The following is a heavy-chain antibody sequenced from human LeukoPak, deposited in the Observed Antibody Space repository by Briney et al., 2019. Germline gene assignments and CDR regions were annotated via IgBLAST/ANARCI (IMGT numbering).Heavy chain of an antibody. CDR2: IYSGGST. CDR1: GFTVSSNY. V-gene: IGHV3-53*01. CDR3: ARAPYGDLTRYYYYYMDV. D-gene: IGHD4-17*01. J-gene: IGHJ6*03. Sequence: GGSLRLSCAASGFTVSSNYMSWVRQAPGQGLEWVSVIYSGGSTYYADSVKGRFTISRDNSKNTLYLQMNSLRAGDTAVYYCARAPYGDLTRYYYYYMDVWGKGTTVTVSS.